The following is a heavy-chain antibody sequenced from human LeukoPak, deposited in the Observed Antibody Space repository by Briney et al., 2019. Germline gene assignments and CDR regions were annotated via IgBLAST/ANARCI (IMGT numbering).Heavy chain of an antibody. J-gene: IGHJ3*02. CDR2: IIPIFGTA. CDR3: ARDWGGSYTNAFDI. D-gene: IGHD1-26*01. Sequence: ASVKVSCKASGSTFSSYAISWVRQAPGQGLEWMGGIIPIFGTANYAQKFQGRVTITADESTSTAYMELSSLRSEDTAVYYCARDWGGSYTNAFDIWGQGTMVTVSS. CDR1: GSTFSSYA. V-gene: IGHV1-69*01.